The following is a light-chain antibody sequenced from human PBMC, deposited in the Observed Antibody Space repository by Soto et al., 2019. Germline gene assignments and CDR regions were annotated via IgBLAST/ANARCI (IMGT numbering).Light chain of an antibody. CDR3: SSYTSSSILYV. Sequence: QSVLTQPASVSGSPVQSIAISCTGASIDVGGYNYVSWYQQHPGKAPKLMIYDVASRPSGVSDRFSGSNSGNTASLTISGLQAEDEADYYCSSYTSSSILYVIATGTKVTVL. V-gene: IGLV2-14*03. CDR1: SIDVGGYNY. J-gene: IGLJ1*01. CDR2: DVA.